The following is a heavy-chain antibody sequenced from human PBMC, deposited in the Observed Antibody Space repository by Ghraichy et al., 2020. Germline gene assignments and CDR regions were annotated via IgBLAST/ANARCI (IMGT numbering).Heavy chain of an antibody. J-gene: IGHJ6*02. CDR2: INPNSGGT. Sequence: ASVKVSCKASGYTFTGYYMHWVRQAPGQGLEWMGRINPNSGGTNYAQKFQGRVTMTRDTSISTAYMELSRLRSDDTAVYYCAREKGPHYYYYGMDVWGQGTTVTVSS. V-gene: IGHV1-2*06. CDR1: GYTFTGYY. CDR3: AREKGPHYYYYGMDV.